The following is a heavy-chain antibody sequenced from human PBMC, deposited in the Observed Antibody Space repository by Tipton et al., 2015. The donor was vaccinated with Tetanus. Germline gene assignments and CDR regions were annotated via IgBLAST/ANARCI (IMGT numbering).Heavy chain of an antibody. J-gene: IGHJ4*02. D-gene: IGHD5-24*01. Sequence: LRLSCTVSGGSISSSNYYWGWIRQPPGKGLEWIGRIYYSGSTSYNPSLINRVTISVDTSKNQFSLRITSVTAAATAVYFCARGLDPYKSGTFWGQRTLVTVSS. CDR2: IYYSGST. CDR1: GGSISSSNYY. CDR3: ARGLDPYKSGTF. V-gene: IGHV4-39*07.